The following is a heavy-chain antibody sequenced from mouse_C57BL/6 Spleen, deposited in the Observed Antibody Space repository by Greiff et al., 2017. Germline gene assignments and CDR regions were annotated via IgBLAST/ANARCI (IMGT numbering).Heavy chain of an antibody. CDR3: ARHEDKGVYYCSTYWYFDV. CDR2: FYPGSGSI. Sequence: QVQLQQSGAELVKPGASVKLSCKASGYTFTEYTLHWVKQRSGQGLEWIGWFYPGSGSIKYKEKFKDKATLTADKSSSAVYMELSRLSSEDSAVDGCARHEDKGVYYCSTYWYFDVWGTGTTVTVSS. V-gene: IGHV1-62-2*01. D-gene: IGHD1-1*01. J-gene: IGHJ1*03. CDR1: GYTFTEYT.